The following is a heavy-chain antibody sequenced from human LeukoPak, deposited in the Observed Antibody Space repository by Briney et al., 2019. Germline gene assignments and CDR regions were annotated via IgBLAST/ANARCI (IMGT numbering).Heavy chain of an antibody. D-gene: IGHD6-19*01. CDR2: IIPILGIA. CDR1: GGTFSSYA. CDR3: ARDLYSSGWYRDY. V-gene: IGHV1-69*04. Sequence: GSSVKVSCKASGGTFSSYAISWVRQAPGQGLEWMGRIIPILGIANYAQKFQGRVTITADKSTSTAYMELSSLRSEDTAVYYCARDLYSSGWYRDYWGQGTLVTVSS. J-gene: IGHJ4*02.